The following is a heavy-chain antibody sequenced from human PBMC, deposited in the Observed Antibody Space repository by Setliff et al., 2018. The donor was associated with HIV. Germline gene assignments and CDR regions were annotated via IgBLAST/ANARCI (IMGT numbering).Heavy chain of an antibody. CDR1: GYSFARYG. J-gene: IGHJ3*02. CDR3: ARVPYRSAWFSGGHDAFDI. Sequence: GASVKVSCKASGYSFARYGLSWVRQAPGQGREWMGWISGFNGNTKYAQSFQDRVAMTTETATSTAYMEMRSLRSDDTAVYFCARVPYRSAWFSGGHDAFDIWGQGTMVTVSS. CDR2: ISGFNGNT. D-gene: IGHD6-19*01. V-gene: IGHV1-18*01.